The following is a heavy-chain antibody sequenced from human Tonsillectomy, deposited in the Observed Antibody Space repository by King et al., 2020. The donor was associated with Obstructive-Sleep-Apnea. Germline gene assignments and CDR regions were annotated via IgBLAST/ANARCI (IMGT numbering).Heavy chain of an antibody. CDR3: ARSGVDGDYRAVDV. CDR2: VHSSGGT. CDR1: GASLTNYY. D-gene: IGHD4-17*01. V-gene: IGHV4-59*01. J-gene: IGHJ3*01. Sequence: VQLQESGPGLVKPSETLSLTCTVSGASLTNYYWSWIRQPPGKGLEWIGYVHSSGGTNDNPSLKSRVTISIDTPNNQFSLKLKSVIAADTAVYFCARSGVDGDYRAVDVWGQGTMVTVSA.